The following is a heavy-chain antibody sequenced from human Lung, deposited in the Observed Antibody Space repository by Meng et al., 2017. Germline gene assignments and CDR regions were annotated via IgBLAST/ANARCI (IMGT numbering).Heavy chain of an antibody. J-gene: IGHJ2*01. V-gene: IGHV4-34*01. CDR3: ARPKQANWYFDL. CDR2: INHRGST. Sequence: GRRRQWGDGMWKPSGPLSPTWSDFGGSFSGYYWSWIRKPPGKGLEWIGEINHRGSTNYNPSLKSRVTISVDTSKNQFSLKLSSVTAADTAVYDCARPKQANWYFDLWGRGTLVTVSS. D-gene: IGHD1/OR15-1a*01. CDR1: GGSFSGYY.